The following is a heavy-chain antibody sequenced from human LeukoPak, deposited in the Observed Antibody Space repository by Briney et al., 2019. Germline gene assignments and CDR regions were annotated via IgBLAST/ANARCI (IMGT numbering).Heavy chain of an antibody. CDR2: ISHSGST. J-gene: IGHJ3*02. V-gene: IGHV4-34*01. Sequence: PSETLSLTCAVYGESFRAYYWTWLRQPPAKGLEWMGEISHSGSTNYNPSLKSRVTISVDTSKNQFSLRLSSVTAADTAVYYCARKLGRPFDIWGQGTMVTVSS. CDR3: ARKLGRPFDI. CDR1: GESFRAYY.